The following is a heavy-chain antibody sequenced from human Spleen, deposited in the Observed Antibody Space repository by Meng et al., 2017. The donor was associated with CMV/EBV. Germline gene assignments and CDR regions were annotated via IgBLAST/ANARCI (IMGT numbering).Heavy chain of an antibody. J-gene: IGHJ4*02. CDR1: GFTFDDYA. CDR2: ISWNSGSI. CDR3: AKAMWSGYSGYFDY. Sequence: GGSLRLSCAVSGFTFDDYAMHWVRQAPGKGLEWVSGISWNSGSIGYADSVKGRFIISRENAKNSLYLQMNSLRAEDTALYYCAKAMWSGYSGYFDYWGQGTLVTVSS. D-gene: IGHD3-3*01. V-gene: IGHV3-9*01.